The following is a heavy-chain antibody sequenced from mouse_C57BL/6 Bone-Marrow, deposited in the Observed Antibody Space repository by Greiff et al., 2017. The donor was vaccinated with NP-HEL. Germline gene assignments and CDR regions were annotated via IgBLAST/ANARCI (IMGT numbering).Heavy chain of an antibody. Sequence: VQLQQSGPELVKPGASVKISCKASGYSFTDYNMNWVKQSNGKSLEWIGVINPNYGTTSYNQKFKGKATLTVDQASSTANMQRNSLTAEEAAVYNCASSFYAMEDWGKGTSGTVSA. CDR2: INPNYGTT. D-gene: IGHD2-12*01. V-gene: IGHV1-39*01. J-gene: IGHJ4*01. CDR1: GYSFTDYN. CDR3: ASSFYAMED.